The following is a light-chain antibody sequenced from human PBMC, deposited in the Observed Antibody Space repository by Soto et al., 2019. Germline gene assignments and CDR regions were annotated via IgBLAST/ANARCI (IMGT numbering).Light chain of an antibody. Sequence: QSVLTQPPSVSGAPGQRVTISCTGNSSKIGAGYDVHWYQQLPGTAPKVLIYGNSNRPSGVPDRFSGSKSGTSASLAITGLQAEDEADYYCQSYDSSLSGYVFGTGTKVTVL. J-gene: IGLJ1*01. CDR2: GNS. CDR1: SSKIGAGYD. V-gene: IGLV1-40*01. CDR3: QSYDSSLSGYV.